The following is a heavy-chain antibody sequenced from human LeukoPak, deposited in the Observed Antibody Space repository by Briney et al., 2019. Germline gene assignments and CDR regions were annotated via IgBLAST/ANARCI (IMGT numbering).Heavy chain of an antibody. CDR1: GFTFSSYE. CDR2: ISSSGSTI. D-gene: IGHD3-9*01. J-gene: IGHJ3*02. Sequence: PGGSLRLSCAASGFTFSSYEMNWVRQAPGKGLEWVSYISSSGSTIYYADSVKGRFTISRDNAKNSLYLQMNSLRAEDTAVYYCARAYYDILTGYHNDAFDIWGQGTMVTVSP. V-gene: IGHV3-48*03. CDR3: ARAYYDILTGYHNDAFDI.